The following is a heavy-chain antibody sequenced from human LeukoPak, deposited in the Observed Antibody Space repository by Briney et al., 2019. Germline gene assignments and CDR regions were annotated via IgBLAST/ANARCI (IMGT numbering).Heavy chain of an antibody. CDR2: IYTSGNT. V-gene: IGHV4-4*07. J-gene: IGHJ4*02. CDR1: GGSFSIYY. CDR3: ARHSVWGSYRRRRRFGY. Sequence: PSETLSLTCTVSGGSFSIYYWSWIRQPAGKGLEWIGRIYTSGNTYYNPSLKSRVTMSVDTSKNQFSLKLSSVTAADTAVYYCARHSVWGSYRRRRRFGYWGQGTLVTVSS. D-gene: IGHD3-16*02.